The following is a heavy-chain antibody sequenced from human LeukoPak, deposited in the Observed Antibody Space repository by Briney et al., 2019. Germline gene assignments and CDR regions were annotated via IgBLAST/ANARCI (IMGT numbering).Heavy chain of an antibody. J-gene: IGHJ4*02. V-gene: IGHV4-59*08. D-gene: IGHD2-15*01. CDR3: ARRGYCSGGSCSAFDY. CDR2: IYYTGST. Sequence: SETLSLTCTVSGGSISSYYWTWIRQPPGKGLEWIGYIYYTGSTNYNPSLKSRVTISVDTSKNQFSLNVSSVTAADTAVYYCARRGYCSGGSCSAFDYWGEGTLVTVSS. CDR1: GGSISSYY.